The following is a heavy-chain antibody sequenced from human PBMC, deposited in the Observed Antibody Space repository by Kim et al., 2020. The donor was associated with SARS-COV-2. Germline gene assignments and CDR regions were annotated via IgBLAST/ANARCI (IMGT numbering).Heavy chain of an antibody. CDR2: IYHSGST. J-gene: IGHJ4*02. CDR1: GYSISSGYY. CDR3: ARGYSYNAAPFDY. V-gene: IGHV4-38-2*02. D-gene: IGHD5-18*01. Sequence: SETLSLTCTVSGYSISSGYYWGWIRQPPGKGLEWIGSIYHSGSTYYNPSLKSRVTISVDTSKNQFSLKLSSVTAADTAVYYCARGYSYNAAPFDYWGQGTLVTVSS.